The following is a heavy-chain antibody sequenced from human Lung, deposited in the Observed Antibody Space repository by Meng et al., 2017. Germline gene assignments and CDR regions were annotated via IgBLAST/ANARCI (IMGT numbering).Heavy chain of an antibody. CDR1: GYNFPDYY. V-gene: IGHV1-2*06. CDR2: INPKNGDT. D-gene: IGHD6-13*01. CDR3: ARDEDISAAGKLFGDY. J-gene: IGHJ4*02. Sequence: AQPRASWPAVKTAGASVKVSCKPSGYNFPDYYIHWVRRAPGQGLEWMGRINPKNGDTHYAQKFQGRVTMTGDTSISTAYMDLSGLRSDDTAVYYCARDEDISAAGKLFGDYWGQGTLVTVSS.